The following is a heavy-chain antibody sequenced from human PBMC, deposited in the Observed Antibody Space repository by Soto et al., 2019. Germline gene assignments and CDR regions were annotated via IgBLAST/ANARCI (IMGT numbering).Heavy chain of an antibody. Sequence: PGGSLRLSCAASGFTFSSYAMSWVRQAPGKGLEWVSAISGSGGSTYYADSVKGRFTISRDNSKNTLYLQMNSLRAEDTAVYYCARTYSSGWKTYWFDPWGQGTLVTVSS. V-gene: IGHV3-23*01. CDR3: ARTYSSGWKTYWFDP. CDR1: GFTFSSYA. CDR2: ISGSGGST. J-gene: IGHJ5*02. D-gene: IGHD6-19*01.